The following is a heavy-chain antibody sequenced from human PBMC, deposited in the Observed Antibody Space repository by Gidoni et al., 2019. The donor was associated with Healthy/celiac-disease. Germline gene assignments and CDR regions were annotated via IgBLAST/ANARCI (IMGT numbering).Heavy chain of an antibody. Sequence: QVQLQQWGAGLLKPSETLSLTCAVYGGSFSGYYWSWIRQPPGKGLEWIGEINHSGSTNDNPSLKSRVTISVDTSKNQFSLKLSSVTAADTAVYYCARWGGSSGYYSRLDYWGQGTLVTVSS. CDR1: GGSFSGYY. V-gene: IGHV4-34*01. J-gene: IGHJ4*02. D-gene: IGHD3-22*01. CDR2: INHSGST. CDR3: ARWGGSSGYYSRLDY.